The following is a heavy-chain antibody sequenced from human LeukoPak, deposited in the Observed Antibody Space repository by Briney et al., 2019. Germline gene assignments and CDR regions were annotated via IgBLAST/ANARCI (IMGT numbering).Heavy chain of an antibody. D-gene: IGHD5-18*01. J-gene: IGHJ4*02. CDR1: GYTFTAYY. V-gene: IGHV1-2*02. Sequence: GASVKVSCKASGYTFTAYYIHWVRQAPGQGLEWMAFINPNSGDTCSAPQFQGRVTMTRDTSISTASMELSWLSSDDTAVYYCATGVATAFTYWGQGTLVTVSS. CDR3: ATGVATAFTY. CDR2: INPNSGDT.